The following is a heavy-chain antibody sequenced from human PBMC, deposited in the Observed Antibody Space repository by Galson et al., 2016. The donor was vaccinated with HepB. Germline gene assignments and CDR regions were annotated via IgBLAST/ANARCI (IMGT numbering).Heavy chain of an antibody. CDR3: AYSGDFTIRNFQH. CDR1: GGFISSYY. V-gene: IGHV4-59*08. D-gene: IGHD2-15*01. J-gene: IGHJ1*01. CDR2: IYDTGST. Sequence: SETLSLTCTVSGGFISSYYWSWIRQPPGKGLEWIGYIYDTGSTNYNPSLKSRVTISVDTSKNQFSLKLSSVTAADTAVYYCAYSGDFTIRNFQHWGQGTLVTVSS.